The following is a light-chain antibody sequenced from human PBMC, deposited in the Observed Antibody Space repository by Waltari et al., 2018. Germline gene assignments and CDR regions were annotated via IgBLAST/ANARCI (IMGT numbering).Light chain of an antibody. CDR3: QQYNNWPPWT. V-gene: IGKV1-8*01. Sequence: AIRMTQSPSSFSASTGDRVTITCRAIQGISSYLAWYQQKPGKAPKLLIYAASTLQSGVPSRFSGSGYGTDFTLTISSLQSEDFAVYYCQQYNNWPPWTFGQGTKVEIK. J-gene: IGKJ1*01. CDR2: AAS. CDR1: QGISSY.